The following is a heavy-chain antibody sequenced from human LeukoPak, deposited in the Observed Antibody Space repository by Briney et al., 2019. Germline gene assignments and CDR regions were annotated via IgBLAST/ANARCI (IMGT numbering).Heavy chain of an antibody. J-gene: IGHJ4*02. CDR3: ARVDYDFWSGYPPTDY. V-gene: IGHV1-2*02. CDR2: INPNSGGT. Sequence: GASVKVSCKASGYTFTGYYMHWVRQAPGQGLERMGWINPNSGGTNYAQKFQGRVTMTRDTSISTAYMELSRLRSDDTAVYYCARVDYDFWSGYPPTDYWGQGTLVTVSS. CDR1: GYTFTGYY. D-gene: IGHD3-3*01.